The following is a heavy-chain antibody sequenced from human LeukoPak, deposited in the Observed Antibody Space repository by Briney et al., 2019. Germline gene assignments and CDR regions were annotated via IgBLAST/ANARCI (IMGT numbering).Heavy chain of an antibody. CDR2: IWSDGSNK. CDR3: ARVTMVAGASYNWFVV. J-gene: IGHJ5*02. D-gene: IGHD2-15*01. CDR1: GFTFSNFG. Sequence: GGSLRLSCAASGFTFSNFGMHWVRQAPGKGLEWVAVIWSDGSNKHYADSARGRFTISRDNSKNTLYLQMNSLRAEDTAVHYCARVTMVAGASYNWFVVWGQGTLVTVST. V-gene: IGHV3-33*01.